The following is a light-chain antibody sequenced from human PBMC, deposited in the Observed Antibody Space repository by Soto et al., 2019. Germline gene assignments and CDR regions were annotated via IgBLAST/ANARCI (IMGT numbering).Light chain of an antibody. Sequence: QSVLTQQPSVSGAPGQRVTISCAGSDSNIGAGYDVHWYKQVPGTAPTLLIYENTIRPSGVPDRFSGSKSGTSASLAITGLQAEDEADYYCQSYDNSLGGRVFGGGTKVTVL. CDR2: ENT. V-gene: IGLV1-40*01. J-gene: IGLJ3*02. CDR1: DSNIGAGYD. CDR3: QSYDNSLGGRV.